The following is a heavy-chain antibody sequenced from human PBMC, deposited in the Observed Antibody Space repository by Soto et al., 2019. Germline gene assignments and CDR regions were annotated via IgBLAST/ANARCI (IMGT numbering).Heavy chain of an antibody. CDR3: AKIYSSSCYFPDY. Sequence: EVQLLESGGGLIQPGVSLRLSGAASGFNFRNYAMSLVRQAPERGLEWVSAISAGGGCTYYADCVKGRFTIARDNSKNTLYLQLYSLRAEDTDVYYCAKIYSSSCYFPDYWCQGTLVTVS. CDR1: GFNFRNYA. CDR2: ISAGGGCT. V-gene: IGHV3-23*01. J-gene: IGHJ4*02. D-gene: IGHD3-22*01.